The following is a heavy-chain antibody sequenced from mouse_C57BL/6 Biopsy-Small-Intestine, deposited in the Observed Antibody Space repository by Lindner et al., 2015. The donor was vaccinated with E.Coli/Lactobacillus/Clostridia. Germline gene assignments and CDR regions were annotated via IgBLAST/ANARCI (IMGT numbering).Heavy chain of an antibody. CDR3: ARGAIYYDYDDAMDY. CDR1: GYSFTDYN. D-gene: IGHD2-4*01. CDR2: INPNYGTT. Sequence: VQLQESGPELVKPGASVKISCKASGYSFTDYNMNWVKQSNGKSLEWIGVINPNYGTTSYNQKFKGKATLTVDQSSSTAYMQLNSLTSEDSAVYFCARGAIYYDYDDAMDYWGQGTSVTVSS. V-gene: IGHV1-39*01. J-gene: IGHJ4*01.